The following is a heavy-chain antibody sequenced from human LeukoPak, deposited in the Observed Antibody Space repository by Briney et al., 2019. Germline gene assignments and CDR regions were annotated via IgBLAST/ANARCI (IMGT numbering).Heavy chain of an antibody. CDR3: ARVNPNWFDP. CDR2: ISYSGST. Sequence: SETLSLTCTVSGGSISSYYWSWIRQPPGKGLEWIGYISYSGSTNYNPSLKSRVTIPLDTSKNQFSLKLSSVTAADTAVYYCARVNPNWFDPWGQGTLVTVSS. J-gene: IGHJ5*02. V-gene: IGHV4-59*01. CDR1: GGSISSYY.